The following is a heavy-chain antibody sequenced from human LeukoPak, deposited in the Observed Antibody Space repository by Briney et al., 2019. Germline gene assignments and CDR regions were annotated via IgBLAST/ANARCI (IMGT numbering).Heavy chain of an antibody. Sequence: GASVKVSCKASGYTFTSDGISWVRQAPGQGLEWMGWISAYNGNTNYAQKLQGRVTMTTDTSTSTAYMELRSLRSDDTAVYYCSRDSYDFWSAPPRKLDYWGQGTLVTVSS. J-gene: IGHJ4*02. CDR1: GYTFTSDG. CDR2: ISAYNGNT. CDR3: SRDSYDFWSAPPRKLDY. V-gene: IGHV1-18*01. D-gene: IGHD3-3*01.